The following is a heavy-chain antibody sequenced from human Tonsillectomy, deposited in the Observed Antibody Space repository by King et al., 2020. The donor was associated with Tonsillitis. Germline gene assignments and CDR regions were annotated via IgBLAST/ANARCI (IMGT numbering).Heavy chain of an antibody. CDR3: ARLKVRAAAVVGPYYYMDV. Sequence: QLVQSGAEVKKPGESLKISCKGSGYSFTSYWIGWVRQMPGKGLEWMGIIYPGDSDTRYSPSFQGQVTISADKSISTAYLQWSSLKASDTAMSYCARLKVRAAAVVGPYYYMDVWGKGTTVTVSS. CDR2: IYPGDSDT. V-gene: IGHV5-51*01. CDR1: GYSFTSYW. D-gene: IGHD6-13*01. J-gene: IGHJ6*03.